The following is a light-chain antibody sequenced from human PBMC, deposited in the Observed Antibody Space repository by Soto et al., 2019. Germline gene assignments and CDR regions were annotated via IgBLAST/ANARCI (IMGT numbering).Light chain of an antibody. V-gene: IGKV3-15*01. J-gene: IGKJ4*01. Sequence: DIVMTQSPATLAVSPGDRAILSCRASQSVGRNLAWHQHKPGQAPRLLIYGASIRATGIPARLSGSGSGTEFTLTISSLQSEDFAVYYCQQYDNWPLTFGGGTKVEIK. CDR3: QQYDNWPLT. CDR1: QSVGRN. CDR2: GAS.